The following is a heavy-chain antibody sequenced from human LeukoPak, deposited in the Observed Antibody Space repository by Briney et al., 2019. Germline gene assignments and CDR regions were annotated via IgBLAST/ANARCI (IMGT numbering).Heavy chain of an antibody. J-gene: IGHJ4*02. Sequence: ASVKVSCKTSGYTFTSYYMHWVRQAPGQGLEWMGIINPSGGSTSYAQKFQGRVAMTRDTSTSTVYMELSSLRSEDTAVYYCARDVEQQLAPFDYWGQGTLVTVSS. CDR2: INPSGGST. V-gene: IGHV1-46*01. CDR3: ARDVEQQLAPFDY. D-gene: IGHD6-13*01. CDR1: GYTFTSYY.